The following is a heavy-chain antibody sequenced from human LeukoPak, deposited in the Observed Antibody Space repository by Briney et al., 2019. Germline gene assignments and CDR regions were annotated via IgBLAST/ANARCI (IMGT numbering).Heavy chain of an antibody. CDR2: ISHSGST. CDR1: GGSISSYY. CDR3: ASHCGTTDCYSYYAMDV. Sequence: SETLSLTCTVSGGSISSYYWSWIRQPPGEGLEWIGYISHSGSTKYNSSLKSRTIISADMSKNLFSLKLRSVTAADTAVYYCASHCGTTDCYSYYAMDVWGQGTTVIV. D-gene: IGHD2-21*01. V-gene: IGHV4-59*08. J-gene: IGHJ6*02.